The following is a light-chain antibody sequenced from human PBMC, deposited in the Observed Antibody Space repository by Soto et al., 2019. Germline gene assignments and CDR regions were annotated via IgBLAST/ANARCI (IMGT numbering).Light chain of an antibody. J-gene: IGKJ4*01. Sequence: DIQMTKSPSTLSASVGDRVTITCRASQSISSWLAWYQQKPGKAPKLLIYDASSLESGVPSRFSGSGSGTEFTLTISSLQPDDFATYYCQQVNVYPSTFGGGTKVDIK. CDR1: QSISSW. CDR2: DAS. V-gene: IGKV1-5*01. CDR3: QQVNVYPST.